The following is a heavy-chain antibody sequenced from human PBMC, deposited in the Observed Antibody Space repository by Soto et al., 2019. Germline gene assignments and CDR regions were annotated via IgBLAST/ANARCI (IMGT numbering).Heavy chain of an antibody. V-gene: IGHV3-48*03. CDR3: ARGFGRFNY. CDR1: GFTFNDFE. J-gene: IGHJ4*02. Sequence: EVQLLESGGGLVQPGGSLRLSCGVSGFTFNDFEMNWVRQAPGKGLEWLAYIDGSGTTKKYADSVRGRFTIYRDNPNNSLFLQMSRLSAADTAIYYCARGFGRFNYWGQGTLVSVSS. CDR2: IDGSGTTK. D-gene: IGHD3-10*01.